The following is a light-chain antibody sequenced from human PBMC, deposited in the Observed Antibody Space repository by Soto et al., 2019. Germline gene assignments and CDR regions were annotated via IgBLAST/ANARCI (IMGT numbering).Light chain of an antibody. J-gene: IGKJ5*01. Sequence: EIVLTQSPGTLSLSPGKRATLSCRASQSISSSYLAWYQQRPGQTPSLLIYGASTRATGIPDRFSGSGSGTHFTLTISRLEPGDFAVYYCQHFGGTTFTFGQGTRLENK. V-gene: IGKV3-20*01. CDR2: GAS. CDR1: QSISSSY. CDR3: QHFGGTTFT.